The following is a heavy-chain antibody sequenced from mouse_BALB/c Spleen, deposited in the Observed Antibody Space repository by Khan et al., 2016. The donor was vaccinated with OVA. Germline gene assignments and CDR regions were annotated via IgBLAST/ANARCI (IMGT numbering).Heavy chain of an antibody. V-gene: IGHV3-2*02. Sequence: EVQLQESGPGLVKPSQSLSLTCTVTGYSITSDYGWNWIRQFPGNKLEWMGYITYSGSTSYNPSLKSRISITRDTSKNQFFLHLNSVTTEDTATYDCARQEIYYGNSNPYYAVDFWGQGTSVTVSA. J-gene: IGHJ4*01. CDR2: ITYSGST. CDR1: GYSITSDYG. CDR3: ARQEIYYGNSNPYYAVDF. D-gene: IGHD1-1*01.